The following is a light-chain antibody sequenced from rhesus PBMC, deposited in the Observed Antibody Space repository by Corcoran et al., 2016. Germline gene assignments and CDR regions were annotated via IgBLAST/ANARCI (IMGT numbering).Light chain of an antibody. V-gene: IGLV2S9*01. CDR2: DVN. CDR1: SSDIAYYNG. J-gene: IGLJ1*01. CDR3: CSYGRGSVYI. Sequence: QAALTQPPSVSKSPGQSVTISCTGTSSDIAYYNGVSWYQQYSGPAPRLLIYDVNKRPSGVSDRFSGSKSANTASLTIAGLQSEDEADYFCCSYGRGSVYIFGTGTRLTVL.